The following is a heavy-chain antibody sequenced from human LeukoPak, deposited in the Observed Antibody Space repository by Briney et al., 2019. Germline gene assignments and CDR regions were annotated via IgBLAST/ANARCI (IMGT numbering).Heavy chain of an antibody. Sequence: ASVKVSCKASGYTFTGYYMHWVRQAPGQGLEWMGWINPNSGGTNYAQKFQGRVTMTRDTSISTAYMELSRLRSDDTAVYYCATFDVYYDSSGSDYWGQGTLVTVSS. J-gene: IGHJ4*02. D-gene: IGHD3-22*01. V-gene: IGHV1-2*02. CDR2: INPNSGGT. CDR3: ATFDVYYDSSGSDY. CDR1: GYTFTGYY.